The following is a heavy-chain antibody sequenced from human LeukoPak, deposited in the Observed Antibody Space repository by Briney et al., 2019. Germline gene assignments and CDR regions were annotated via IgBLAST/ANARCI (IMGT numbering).Heavy chain of an antibody. CDR3: ARGSKYSSSSRRDY. J-gene: IGHJ4*02. CDR1: GFTFSSYA. D-gene: IGHD6-6*01. V-gene: IGHV4-34*01. Sequence: GSLRLSCAASGFTFSSYAMSWVRQPPGKGLEWIGEINHSGSTNYNPSLKSRVTISVDTSKNQFSLKLSSVTAADTAVYYCARGSKYSSSSRRDYWGQGTLVTVSS. CDR2: INHSGST.